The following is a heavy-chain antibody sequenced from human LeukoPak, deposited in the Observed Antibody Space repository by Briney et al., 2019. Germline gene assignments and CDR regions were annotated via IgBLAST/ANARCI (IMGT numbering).Heavy chain of an antibody. D-gene: IGHD1-1*01. CDR3: ARITWNDEGD. J-gene: IGHJ4*02. Sequence: SETLSLTCTVFGGSISSSSYYWGWIRQPPGKGLEWIGTIYYSGSTYYNPSLKSRVTISVDTSKNQFSLKLSSVTAADTAVYYSARITWNDEGDWGQEPLVTVSS. V-gene: IGHV4-39*07. CDR1: GGSISSSSYY. CDR2: IYYSGST.